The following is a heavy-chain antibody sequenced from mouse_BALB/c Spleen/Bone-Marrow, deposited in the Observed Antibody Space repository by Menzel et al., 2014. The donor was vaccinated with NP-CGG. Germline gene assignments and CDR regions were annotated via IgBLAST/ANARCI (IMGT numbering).Heavy chain of an antibody. Sequence: DVQLQESGGGLVQPGGSLKLSCAASGFTFSSYGMSWVRQTPDKRLELVATINSNGGSTYYPDSVKGRFTISRDNAKNTLYLQMSSLKSEDTAMYYCTRAYYWGQGTTLTVSS. V-gene: IGHV5-6-3*01. CDR3: TRAYY. CDR2: INSNGGST. CDR1: GFTFSSYG. J-gene: IGHJ2*01.